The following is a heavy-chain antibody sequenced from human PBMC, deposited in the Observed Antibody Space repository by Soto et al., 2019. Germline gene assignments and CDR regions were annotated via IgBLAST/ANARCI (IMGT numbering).Heavy chain of an antibody. J-gene: IGHJ6*02. V-gene: IGHV4-31*01. CDR2: IYYSGST. CDR3: ARDADYGGSRGGMDV. D-gene: IGHD4-17*01. Sequence: QVRLEESGPGLVKPSETLSLICSVSGGSVNTANYFWNWIRHHPENGLEWIGYIYYSGSTRYNPSFKTLAILSIDTSKYQFALRLNSVTVADTAVYFCARDADYGGSRGGMDVWGRGTTVTVSS. CDR1: GGSVNTANYF.